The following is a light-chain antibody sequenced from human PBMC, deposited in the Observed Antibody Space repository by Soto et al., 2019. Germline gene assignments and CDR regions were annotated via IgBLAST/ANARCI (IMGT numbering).Light chain of an antibody. V-gene: IGKV3D-20*02. J-gene: IGKJ4*01. Sequence: EIVLTQSPGTLSLSPGERATLSCRASQSVSSSYLAWYQQKPGQAPRLLIYDASNRATGIPARFSGSGSGTDFTLTITSLEPEDFAVYYCQQRSNWPSTFGGGTKV. CDR2: DAS. CDR3: QQRSNWPST. CDR1: QSVSSSY.